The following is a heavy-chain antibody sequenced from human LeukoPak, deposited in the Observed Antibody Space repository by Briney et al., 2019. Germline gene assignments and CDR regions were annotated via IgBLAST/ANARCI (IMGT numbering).Heavy chain of an antibody. V-gene: IGHV4-34*01. CDR1: GGSFSGYY. CDR2: INHSGST. D-gene: IGHD6-19*01. Sequence: SETLSLACAVYGGSFSGYYWSWIRQPPGKGLEWIGEINHSGSTNYNPSLKSRVTISVDTSKNQFSLKLSSVTAADTAVYYCARVLAVAGTFNDYWGQGTLVTVSS. CDR3: ARVLAVAGTFNDY. J-gene: IGHJ4*02.